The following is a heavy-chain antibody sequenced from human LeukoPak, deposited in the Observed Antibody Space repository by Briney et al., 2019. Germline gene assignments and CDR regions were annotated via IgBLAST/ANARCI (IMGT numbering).Heavy chain of an antibody. CDR1: GFTFSNYW. V-gene: IGHV3-7*05. CDR3: VRGSSGTVVRGVAWAWFDP. CDR2: IKPDGSEK. J-gene: IGHJ5*02. D-gene: IGHD3-10*01. Sequence: GGSLRLSCVASGFTFSNYWMTWVRQAPGKGLEWVANIKPDGSEKHFVDSVRGRFTISRDNAKDSLYLQMNSLRVEDTAVYYCVRGSSGTVVRGVAWAWFDPWGQGTLVTVSS.